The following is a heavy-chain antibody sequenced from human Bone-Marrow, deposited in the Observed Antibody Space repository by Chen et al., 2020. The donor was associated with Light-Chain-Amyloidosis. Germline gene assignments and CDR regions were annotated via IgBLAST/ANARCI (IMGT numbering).Heavy chain of an antibody. CDR2: FDPEDGET. V-gene: IGHV1-24*01. Sequence: QVQLVQSGAEVKKPGASVKVSCKVSGYTLTELSMHWVRQAPGKGLEWMGGFDPEDGETIYAQKVQGRVTMTEDTSTDTAYMELSSLRSADTAVYYCATGRYYYDSSGYYYDYYYMDVWGKGTTVTVSS. D-gene: IGHD3-22*01. CDR3: ATGRYYYDSSGYYYDYYYMDV. J-gene: IGHJ6*03. CDR1: GYTLTELS.